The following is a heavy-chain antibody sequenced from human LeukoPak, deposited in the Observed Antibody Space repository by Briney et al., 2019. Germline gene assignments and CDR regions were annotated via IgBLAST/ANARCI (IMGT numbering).Heavy chain of an antibody. J-gene: IGHJ4*02. CDR1: GFTFSDYA. D-gene: IGHD2-2*01. V-gene: IGHV3-64*01. Sequence: PGGSLRLSCAASGFTFSDYAMHWVRQAPGKGLEYVSAISHNGGSTYYAYSVKGRFTISRDNSKNTLYLQLGSLRDEDMAVYYCARERRFCTSTSCYCFFDYWGQGTLVTVSS. CDR2: ISHNGGST. CDR3: ARERRFCTSTSCYCFFDY.